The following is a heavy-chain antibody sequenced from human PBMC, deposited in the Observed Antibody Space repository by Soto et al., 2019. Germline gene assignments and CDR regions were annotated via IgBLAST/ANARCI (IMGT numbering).Heavy chain of an antibody. D-gene: IGHD6-13*01. CDR3: ARSHPYSSSWYYYYGMDV. CDR1: GYTFTSYG. Sequence: ASVKVSCKASGYTFTSYGISWVRQAPGQGLEWMGWISAYNGNTNYAQKLQGRVTMTTDTSTSTAYMELRSLRSDDTAVYYCARSHPYSSSWYYYYGMDVWGQGTTVTVSS. CDR2: ISAYNGNT. V-gene: IGHV1-18*01. J-gene: IGHJ6*02.